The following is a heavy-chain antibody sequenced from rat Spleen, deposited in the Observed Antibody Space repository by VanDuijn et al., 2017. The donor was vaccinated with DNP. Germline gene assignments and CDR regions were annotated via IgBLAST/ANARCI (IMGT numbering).Heavy chain of an antibody. CDR2: ISYDGSST. J-gene: IGHJ3*01. CDR3: ARLLNYGGYSESDWFAY. D-gene: IGHD1-11*01. V-gene: IGHV5-29*01. Sequence: EVQLVESDGGLVQPGRSLKLSCAASGFTFSDYYMAWVRQAPTKGLEWVATISYDGSSTYYRDSVKGRFTISRDNAKSTLYLQMDSQTSEDTATYYCARLLNYGGYSESDWFAYWGQGTLVTVSS. CDR1: GFTFSDYY.